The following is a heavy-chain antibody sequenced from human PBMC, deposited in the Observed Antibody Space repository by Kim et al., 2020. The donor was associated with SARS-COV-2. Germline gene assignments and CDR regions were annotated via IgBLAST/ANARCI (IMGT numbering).Heavy chain of an antibody. CDR3: ARYSSLRFSAQPSFDY. J-gene: IGHJ4*02. D-gene: IGHD2-21*01. V-gene: IGHV4-34*04. Sequence: SLKSRATISVETSKNQFSLRLSAVTAADTAVYYCARYSSLRFSAQPSFDYWGQGTLVTVSS.